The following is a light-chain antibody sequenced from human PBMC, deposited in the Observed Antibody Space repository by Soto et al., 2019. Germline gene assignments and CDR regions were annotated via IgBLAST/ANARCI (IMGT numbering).Light chain of an antibody. CDR2: EVS. CDR3: TSYAGSNIWV. J-gene: IGLJ2*01. Sequence: QSALTQPPSASGSPGQSVTISCTGTSSDVGGYNYVSWFQQHPGKAPKLMIDEVSKRPSGVPDRFSGSKSGNTAPLTVSGLQAEDEADYYCTSYAGSNIWVFGGGTKLTVL. CDR1: SSDVGGYNY. V-gene: IGLV2-8*01.